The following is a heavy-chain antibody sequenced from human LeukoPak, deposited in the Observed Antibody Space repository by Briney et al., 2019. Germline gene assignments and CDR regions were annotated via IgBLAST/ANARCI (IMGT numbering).Heavy chain of an antibody. J-gene: IGHJ4*02. D-gene: IGHD3-10*01. CDR3: ARDPQLLWFGETFDY. V-gene: IGHV3-11*01. CDR2: ISSSGSTI. CDR1: GFTFSDYY. Sequence: GGSLRLSCAASGFTFSDYYMSWIRQAPGKGLEWVSYISSSGSTIYYADSVKGRFTISRDNAKNSLYLQMNSLRAEDTAVYYCARDPQLLWFGETFDYWGQGTLVTVSS.